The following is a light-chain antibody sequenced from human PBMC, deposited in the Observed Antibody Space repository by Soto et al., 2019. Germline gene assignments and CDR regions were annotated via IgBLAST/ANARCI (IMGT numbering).Light chain of an antibody. V-gene: IGKV1-39*01. CDR3: QQSYSNIRT. Sequence: DIQLTQSPPSLSASVGDRVTITCRASQNIIRLLHWYQQRPGETPKLLIYGASGLRTGVPSRFSGSGSGTDFTLTISSLQPEDYATYYCQQSYSNIRTFGQGTRVEIK. CDR1: QNIIRL. J-gene: IGKJ1*01. CDR2: GAS.